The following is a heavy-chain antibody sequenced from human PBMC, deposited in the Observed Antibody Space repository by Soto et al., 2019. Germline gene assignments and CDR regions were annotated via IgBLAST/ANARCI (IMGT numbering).Heavy chain of an antibody. D-gene: IGHD1-26*01. J-gene: IGHJ4*02. Sequence: PGGSLRLSCAASGFTFDDYTMHWVRQAPGKGLEWVSLISWDGGSTYYADSVKGRFTISRDNSKNSLYLQMNSLRTEDTALYYCAKARGATNSFDYWGQGTLVTVSS. V-gene: IGHV3-43*01. CDR3: AKARGATNSFDY. CDR2: ISWDGGST. CDR1: GFTFDDYT.